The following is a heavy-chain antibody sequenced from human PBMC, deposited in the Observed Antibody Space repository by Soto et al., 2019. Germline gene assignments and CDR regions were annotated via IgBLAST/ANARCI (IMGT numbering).Heavy chain of an antibody. CDR2: IWYDGSKK. CDR1: GFTFSRYG. Sequence: PWGSLRLPCEAAGFTFSRYGMHWVRQAPGKGLEWVAVIWYDGSKKYYADSVKGRFTISRDNSNDTVFLQMSSLRAEDTAVYYCARDVEYIGYYSYTMDVWGQGTTVTVSS. V-gene: IGHV3-33*01. D-gene: IGHD5-12*01. J-gene: IGHJ6*02. CDR3: ARDVEYIGYYSYTMDV.